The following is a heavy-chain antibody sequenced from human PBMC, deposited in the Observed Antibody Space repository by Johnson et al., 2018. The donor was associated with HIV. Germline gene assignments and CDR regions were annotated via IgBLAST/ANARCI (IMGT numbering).Heavy chain of an antibody. D-gene: IGHD6-13*01. Sequence: EVQLVESGGGLVQPGGSPRLSCAASGFTFSSYWMSWVRQAPGKGLEWVAYIKQDGSEKYYVDSVKGRFTISRDSSKNTLYLQMNSLKTEDTAVYYCTTDRAAARDAFDIWGQGTMVTVSS. J-gene: IGHJ3*02. V-gene: IGHV3-7*03. CDR3: TTDRAAARDAFDI. CDR1: GFTFSSYW. CDR2: IKQDGSEK.